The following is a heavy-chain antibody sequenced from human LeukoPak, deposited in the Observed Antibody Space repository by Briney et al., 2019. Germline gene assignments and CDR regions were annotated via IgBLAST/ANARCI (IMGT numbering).Heavy chain of an antibody. Sequence: GGSLRLSCGASGFTFSSYSMNWVRQAPGKGLEWVSSISSSSSYIYYADSVKGRFTISRDNAKNSLYLQMNSLRAEDTAVYYCARESGTYYYDSSGSEELDYWGQGTLVTVSS. D-gene: IGHD3-22*01. V-gene: IGHV3-21*01. CDR2: ISSSSSYI. CDR3: ARESGTYYYDSSGSEELDY. CDR1: GFTFSSYS. J-gene: IGHJ4*02.